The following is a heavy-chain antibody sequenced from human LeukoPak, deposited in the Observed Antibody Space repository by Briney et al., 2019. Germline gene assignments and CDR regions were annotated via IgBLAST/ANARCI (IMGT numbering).Heavy chain of an antibody. CDR1: GYSISSGYY. D-gene: IGHD1-26*01. Sequence: SETLSLTCAVSGYSISSGYYWGWVRQPPGKGLEWIGSMYHSGSTYYKPSLKSRVTISVDTSKNQFSPKLTSVTAADTAVYFCARTQSSGIVGATTQFEYWGQGTLVTVSS. CDR3: ARTQSSGIVGATTQFEY. CDR2: MYHSGST. J-gene: IGHJ4*02. V-gene: IGHV4-38-2*01.